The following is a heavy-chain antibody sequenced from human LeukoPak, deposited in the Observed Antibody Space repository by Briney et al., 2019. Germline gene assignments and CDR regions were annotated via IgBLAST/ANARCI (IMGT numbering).Heavy chain of an antibody. J-gene: IGHJ4*02. Sequence: GGSLRLSCAASGFAFSTFGMHWVRQAPGKGLEWVAVISYDGGYKYYGDSVKGRFTISRDNSKITLFLQMNSLRDEDTAVYYCAKGLGRAVVSTAIDYWGQGTPVTVS. V-gene: IGHV3-30*18. CDR3: AKGLGRAVVSTAIDY. CDR1: GFAFSTFG. D-gene: IGHD2-2*01. CDR2: ISYDGGYK.